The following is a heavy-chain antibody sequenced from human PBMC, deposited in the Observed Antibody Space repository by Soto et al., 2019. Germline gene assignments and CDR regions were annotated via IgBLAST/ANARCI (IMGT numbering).Heavy chain of an antibody. V-gene: IGHV4-30-2*01. J-gene: IGHJ4*02. D-gene: IGHD4-4*01. Sequence: SETMSLTCAVSGGSISSGCCSWSWLRQPPGKGLEWIGYIYHSGSTYYNPSLKSRVTISVDRSKNQFSLKLSSVTAADTAVYYCARGMTTVTTIDYWGQGTLVTVS. CDR3: ARGMTTVTTIDY. CDR2: IYHSGST. CDR1: GGSISSGCCS.